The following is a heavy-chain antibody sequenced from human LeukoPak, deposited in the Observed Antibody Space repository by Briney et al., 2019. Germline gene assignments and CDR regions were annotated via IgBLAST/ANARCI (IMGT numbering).Heavy chain of an antibody. CDR3: AVVAGRFPPDY. D-gene: IGHD6-19*01. CDR2: TSFDESNK. CDR1: GFTFTTYA. V-gene: IGHV3-30-3*01. J-gene: IGHJ4*02. Sequence: GGSLRLSCAASGFTFTTYAMHWVRQAPGKGLEWVAFTSFDESNKFYADSVEGRFTISRDNSKNTLFLQMHNLRVDDTAIYYCAVVAGRFPPDYWGQGTLVTVSS.